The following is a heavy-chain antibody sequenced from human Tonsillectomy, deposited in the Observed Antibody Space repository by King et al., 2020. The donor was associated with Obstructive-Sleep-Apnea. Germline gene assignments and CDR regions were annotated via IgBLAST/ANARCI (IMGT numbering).Heavy chain of an antibody. D-gene: IGHD3-22*01. Sequence: QLQESGPGLVKPSETLSLTCTVSGGSISSSSYYWGWIRQPPGKGLEWIGSIYYSGSTYYNPSLKSRVTISVDTSKNQFSLKLSSVTAADTAVYYCAIRKLVVTKDWFDPWGQGTLVTVSS. CDR1: GGSISSSSYY. CDR2: IYYSGST. CDR3: AIRKLVVTKDWFDP. V-gene: IGHV4-39*07. J-gene: IGHJ5*02.